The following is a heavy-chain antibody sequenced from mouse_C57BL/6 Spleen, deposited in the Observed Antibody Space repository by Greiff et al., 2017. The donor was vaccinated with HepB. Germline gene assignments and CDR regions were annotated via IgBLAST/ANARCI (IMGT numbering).Heavy chain of an antibody. CDR1: GFTFSSYA. J-gene: IGHJ4*01. Sequence: EVQVVESGGGLVKPGGSLKLSCAASGFTFSSYAMSWVRQTPEKRLEWVATISDGGSYTYYPDNVKGRFTISRDNAKNNLYLQMSHLKSEDTAMYYCARDRGVRGAMDYWGQGTSVTVSS. CDR3: ARDRGVRGAMDY. D-gene: IGHD3-1*01. V-gene: IGHV5-4*01. CDR2: ISDGGSYT.